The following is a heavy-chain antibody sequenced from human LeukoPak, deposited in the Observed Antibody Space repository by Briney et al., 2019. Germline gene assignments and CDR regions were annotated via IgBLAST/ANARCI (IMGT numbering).Heavy chain of an antibody. V-gene: IGHV1-69*05. CDR2: IIPIFGTA. Sequence: ASVKVSCKASGGTFSSYAISWVRQAPGQGLEWMGGIIPIFGTANYAQKFQGRVTITTDESTSTAYMELSSLRSEDTAVYYCARAPVGANYFDYWGQGTLVTVSS. CDR1: GGTFSSYA. CDR3: ARAPVGANYFDY. D-gene: IGHD1-26*01. J-gene: IGHJ4*02.